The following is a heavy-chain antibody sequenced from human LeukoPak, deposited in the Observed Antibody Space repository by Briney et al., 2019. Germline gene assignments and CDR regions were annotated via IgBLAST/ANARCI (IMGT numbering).Heavy chain of an antibody. CDR3: AIEGDFYSAVYLDS. CDR1: GFTFSNYA. V-gene: IGHV3-30*04. D-gene: IGHD3-3*01. Sequence: GGSLRLSCAASGFTFSNYAMHWVRQAPGKGLEWVGVISSDGTHKYYADSVKGRFTISRDNSKSTLYLQMNSLRTEDTAVYYCAIEGDFYSAVYLDSWGQGSLVTVSS. CDR2: ISSDGTHK. J-gene: IGHJ4*02.